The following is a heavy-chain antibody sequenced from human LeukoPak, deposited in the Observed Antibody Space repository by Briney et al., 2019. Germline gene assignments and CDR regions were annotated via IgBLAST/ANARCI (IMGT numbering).Heavy chain of an antibody. CDR2: IYSGGST. CDR1: GFTFSSYA. J-gene: IGHJ4*02. D-gene: IGHD6-6*01. V-gene: IGHV3-66*01. Sequence: GGSLRLSCAASGFTFSSYAMSWVRQAPGKGLEWVSVIYSGGSTYYADSVKGRFTISRDNSKNTLYLQMNSLRAEDTAVYYCASTLYDSSWSYFDYWGQGTLVTVSS. CDR3: ASTLYDSSWSYFDY.